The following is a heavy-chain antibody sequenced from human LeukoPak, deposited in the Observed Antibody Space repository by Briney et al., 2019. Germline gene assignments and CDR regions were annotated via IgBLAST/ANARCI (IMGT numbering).Heavy chain of an antibody. Sequence: SGTLSLPCAVSGGSISRYYWGWVRPPAGKGLEWVGGIYTSASTNYHPSLKSRVTMSVDTSNNQFSLKLSSVTAADTAVYYCASWVRFYDILTGYSYFDYWGQGTLVTVSS. D-gene: IGHD3-9*01. CDR1: GGSISRYY. CDR3: ASWVRFYDILTGYSYFDY. V-gene: IGHV4-59*10. J-gene: IGHJ4*02. CDR2: IYTSAST.